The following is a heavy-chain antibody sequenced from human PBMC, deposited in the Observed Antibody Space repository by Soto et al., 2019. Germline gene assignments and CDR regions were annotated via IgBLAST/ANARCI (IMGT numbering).Heavy chain of an antibody. V-gene: IGHV3-30-3*01. J-gene: IGHJ4*01. CDR3: ARGVRAETYYNAFDY. CDR2: ISHNDEPKI. Sequence: QVQLVESGGGVVQPGSSLRLSCAASGFSFKNYAFHWVRQAPGKGLEWVALISHNDEPKIFYADSVQGRFTISRDNFKNTWELQMNSLRDEDTAVYHCARGVRAETYYNAFDYWGQGSQVTVSS. CDR1: GFSFKNYA. D-gene: IGHD3-10*01.